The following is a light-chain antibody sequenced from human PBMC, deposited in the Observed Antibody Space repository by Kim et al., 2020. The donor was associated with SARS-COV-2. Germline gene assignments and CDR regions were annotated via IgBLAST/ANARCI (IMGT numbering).Light chain of an antibody. J-gene: IGLJ2*01. V-gene: IGLV3-27*01. CDR2: KDS. Sequence: SPGQTARITCSGDVLAKKYARWFQQKPGQAPVLVIYKDSERPSGIPERFSGSSSGTTVTLTISGAQVEDEADYYCYSAADNNPVVFGGGTKLTVL. CDR3: YSAADNNPVV. CDR1: VLAKKY.